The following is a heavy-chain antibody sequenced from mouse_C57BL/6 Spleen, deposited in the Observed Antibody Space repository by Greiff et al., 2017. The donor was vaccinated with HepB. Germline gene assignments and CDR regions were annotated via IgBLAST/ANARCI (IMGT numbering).Heavy chain of an antibody. V-gene: IGHV1-19*01. CDR3: ARGDGSSWRYFDV. CDR1: GYTFTDYY. J-gene: IGHJ1*03. CDR2: INPYNGGT. Sequence: VHVKQSGPVLVKPGASVKMSCKASGYTFTDYYMNWVKQSHGKSLEWMGVINPYNGGTSYNQKFKGKATLTVDKSSNTAYMELNSLTSEDSAVYYCARGDGSSWRYFDVWGTGTTVTVSS. D-gene: IGHD1-1*01.